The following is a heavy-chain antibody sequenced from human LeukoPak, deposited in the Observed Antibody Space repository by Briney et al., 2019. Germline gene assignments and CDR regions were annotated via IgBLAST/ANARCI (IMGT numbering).Heavy chain of an antibody. V-gene: IGHV1-18*04. CDR3: ARGGLLWFGSLYYMDV. J-gene: IGHJ6*03. Sequence: GASVKVSCRASGYTFIGFYIHWVRQAPGQGLEWMGWISAYNGNTNYAQKLQGRVTMTTDTSTSTAYMELRSLRSDDTAVYYCARGGLLWFGSLYYMDVWGKGTTVTVSS. D-gene: IGHD3-10*01. CDR2: ISAYNGNT. CDR1: GYTFIGFY.